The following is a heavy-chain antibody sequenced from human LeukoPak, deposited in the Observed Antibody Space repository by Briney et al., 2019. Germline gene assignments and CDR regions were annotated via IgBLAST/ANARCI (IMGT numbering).Heavy chain of an antibody. CDR1: GGTFSSYA. D-gene: IGHD1-26*01. CDR3: ARAGRLKSGSNIY. J-gene: IGHJ4*02. V-gene: IGHV1-18*01. CDR2: ISGYNGNT. Sequence: ASVKVSCKASGGTFSSYAISWVRQAPGQRLEWMGWISGYNGNTDYAQKFQARVTMTTDTSTSTGYLELRSLRSDDTAVYYCARAGRLKSGSNIYWGRGTLVTVSS.